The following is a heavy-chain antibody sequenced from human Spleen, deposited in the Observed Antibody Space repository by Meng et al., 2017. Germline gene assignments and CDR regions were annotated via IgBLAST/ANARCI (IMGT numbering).Heavy chain of an antibody. V-gene: IGHV3-74*01. CDR2: MNEDGTTI. CDR3: VRDFGGNSDY. D-gene: IGHD4-23*01. CDR1: GFNLSSFW. Sequence: IQLVESGGGVVQLGGSLRLSCAASGFNLSSFWMHWVRQATGKGLVWVSRMNEDGTTIDYAGSVRGRFTIYRDSARNTLYLQMNYLRAEDTAVYYCVRDFGGNSDYWGQGALVTVSS. J-gene: IGHJ4*02.